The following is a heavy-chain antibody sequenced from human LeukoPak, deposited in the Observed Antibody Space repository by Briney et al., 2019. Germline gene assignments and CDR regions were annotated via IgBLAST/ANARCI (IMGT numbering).Heavy chain of an antibody. V-gene: IGHV4-31*03. CDR2: IYYSGNT. Sequence: SQTLSLTCTVSGGSISSGGYYWSWIRQHPGKGLEWIGYIYYSGNTYYNPSLKSRVTISVDTSKNQFSLKLSSVTAADTAVYYCARITGHPDYYFDYWGQGTLVTVSS. D-gene: IGHD3-16*01. J-gene: IGHJ4*02. CDR3: ARITGHPDYYFDY. CDR1: GGSISSGGYY.